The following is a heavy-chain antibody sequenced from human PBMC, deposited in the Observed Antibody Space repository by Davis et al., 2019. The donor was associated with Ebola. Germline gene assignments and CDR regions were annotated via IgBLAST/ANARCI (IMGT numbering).Heavy chain of an antibody. J-gene: IGHJ5*02. D-gene: IGHD5-12*01. CDR1: GDSVSSGG. CDR3: ESGWLRGGGVDP. CDR2: TYYSSKWYT. Sequence: HSQTPSLTCAISGDSVSSGGWNWIRQSPSRGLEWLGRTYYSSKWYTDSTLSVKSRITISADTAKNQLSLHLDSVNPEDTAVYYCESGWLRGGGVDPWGQGTLVTVSS. V-gene: IGHV6-1*01.